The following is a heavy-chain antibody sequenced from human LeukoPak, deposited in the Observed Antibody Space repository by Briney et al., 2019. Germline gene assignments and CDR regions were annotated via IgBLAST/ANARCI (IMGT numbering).Heavy chain of an antibody. J-gene: IGHJ4*02. D-gene: IGHD4-23*01. Sequence: GGSLRLSCAASGFTFNTYAMNWVRQAPGRGLEWVSVISGTDGSTYYADSVKGRFTISRDNSNNRLYLQMNSLRAEDTAVYYCASLYGGNSPLDYWGQGTLVTVSS. CDR3: ASLYGGNSPLDY. CDR1: GFTFNTYA. CDR2: ISGTDGST. V-gene: IGHV3-23*01.